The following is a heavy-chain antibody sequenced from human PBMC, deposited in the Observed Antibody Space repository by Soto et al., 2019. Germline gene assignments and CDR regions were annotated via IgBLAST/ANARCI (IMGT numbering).Heavy chain of an antibody. J-gene: IGHJ5*02. V-gene: IGHV1-69*01. CDR2: ITPVFGTA. CDR3: ARSLEGTTVTNWFDP. CDR1: ADTFNSYS. Sequence: QVQLVQSGAEVKKPGSSVKVSCKASADTFNSYSLSWLRQAPGQRLEWMRGITPVFGTADYAQSFEDRLTITADDSTSTVYMELSILRSDDTAVYYCARSLEGTTVTNWFDPWGQGALVTVSS. D-gene: IGHD4-17*01.